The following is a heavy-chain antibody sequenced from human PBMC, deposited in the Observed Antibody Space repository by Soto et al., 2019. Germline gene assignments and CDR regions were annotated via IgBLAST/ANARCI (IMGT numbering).Heavy chain of an antibody. V-gene: IGHV3-9*01. Sequence: EVQLVESGGGLVQPGRSLRLSCEASGFMFDDYAMYWVRQAPGKGLEWVSGISWNSNSIVYADSVKGRFTISRDNAKNSLYLQMNSLKPEDTALYYCANRQSMASRPFDYWGQGTLVTFSS. CDR3: ANRQSMASRPFDY. D-gene: IGHD6-6*01. J-gene: IGHJ4*02. CDR1: GFMFDDYA. CDR2: ISWNSNSI.